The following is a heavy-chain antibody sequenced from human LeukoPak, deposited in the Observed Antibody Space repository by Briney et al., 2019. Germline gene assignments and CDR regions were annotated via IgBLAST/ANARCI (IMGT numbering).Heavy chain of an antibody. Sequence: GRSLRLSCAASGFTFSSYGMHWVRQAPGKGLEWVAVISYDGSNKYYADSVKGRFTISRDNSKNTLYLQMNSLRAEDTAVYYCAKDGRVWLLWFGELLSYFDYWGQGTLVTVSS. CDR3: AKDGRVWLLWFGELLSYFDY. D-gene: IGHD3-10*01. V-gene: IGHV3-30*18. CDR2: ISYDGSNK. J-gene: IGHJ4*02. CDR1: GFTFSSYG.